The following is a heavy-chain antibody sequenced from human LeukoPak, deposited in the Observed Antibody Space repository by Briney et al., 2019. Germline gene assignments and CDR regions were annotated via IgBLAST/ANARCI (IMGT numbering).Heavy chain of an antibody. Sequence: TGGSLRLSCAASGFTFSSYWMHWVRQDPGKGLVWVSRIYSDGNTTNYADSVKGRFTISRDNAKNTLYLQMNSLRAEDTAMYYCARDQGSTSRGIDYWGQGTLVTVSS. CDR1: GFTFSSYW. CDR3: ARDQGSTSRGIDY. J-gene: IGHJ4*02. D-gene: IGHD2-2*01. CDR2: IYSDGNTT. V-gene: IGHV3-74*01.